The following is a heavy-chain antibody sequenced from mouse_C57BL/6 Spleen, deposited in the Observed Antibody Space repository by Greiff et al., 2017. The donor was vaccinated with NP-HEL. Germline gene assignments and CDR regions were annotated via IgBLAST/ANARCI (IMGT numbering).Heavy chain of an antibody. J-gene: IGHJ4*01. CDR2: ISNLAYSI. CDR3: ARQETGTYAMDY. V-gene: IGHV5-15*01. Sequence: EVKVVESGGGLVQPGGSLKLSCAASGFTFSDYGMAWVRQAPRKGPEWVAFISNLAYSIYYADTVTGRFTISRENAKNTLYLEMSSLRSEDTAMYYCARQETGTYAMDYWGQGTSVTVSS. D-gene: IGHD4-1*01. CDR1: GFTFSDYG.